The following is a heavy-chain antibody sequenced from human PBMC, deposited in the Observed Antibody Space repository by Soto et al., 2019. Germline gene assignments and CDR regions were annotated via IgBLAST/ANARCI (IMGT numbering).Heavy chain of an antibody. V-gene: IGHV3-33*01. CDR3: ARVGSSGWYDYYYYGMDV. CDR2: IWYDGSNK. J-gene: IGHJ6*02. Sequence: QVQLVESGGGVVQPGRSLRLSCAASGFTFSSYGMHWVRQAPGKGLEWVAVIWYDGSNKYYADSVKGRFTISRDNSKNTLYLQMNSLSAEDTAVYYCARVGSSGWYDYYYYGMDVWGQGTTVTVSS. D-gene: IGHD6-19*01. CDR1: GFTFSSYG.